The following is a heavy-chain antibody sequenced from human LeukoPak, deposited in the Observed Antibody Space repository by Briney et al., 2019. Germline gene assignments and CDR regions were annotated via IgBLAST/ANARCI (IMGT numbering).Heavy chain of an antibody. CDR3: ASWHYDILTGYYMGDY. CDR2: IYYSGST. CDR1: GGSIRNYY. J-gene: IGHJ4*02. Sequence: SETLSLTCTVSGGSIRNYYWSWIRQPPGKGLEWIGYIYYSGSTNYNPSLKSRVTISVDTSKNQFSLKLSSVTAADTAVYYCASWHYDILTGYYMGDYWGQGTLVTVSS. V-gene: IGHV4-59*01. D-gene: IGHD3-9*01.